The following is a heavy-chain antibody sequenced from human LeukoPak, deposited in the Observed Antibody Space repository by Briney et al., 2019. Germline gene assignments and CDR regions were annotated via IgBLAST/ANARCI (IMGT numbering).Heavy chain of an antibody. Sequence: SQTLSLTCTVSGGSISSGGYYWSWIRQPPGKGLEWIGYIYHSGSTYYNPSLKSRVTISVDRSKNQFSLKLSSVTAADTAVYYCARDVDTAMPWYFDLWGHGTLVTVSS. CDR2: IYHSGST. CDR3: ARDVDTAMPWYFDL. V-gene: IGHV4-30-2*01. J-gene: IGHJ2*01. CDR1: GGSISSGGYY. D-gene: IGHD5-18*01.